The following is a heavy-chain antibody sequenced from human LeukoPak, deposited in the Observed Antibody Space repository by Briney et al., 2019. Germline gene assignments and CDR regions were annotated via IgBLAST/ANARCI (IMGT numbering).Heavy chain of an antibody. CDR1: GFTFSSYS. Sequence: GGSLRLSCAASGFTFSSYSMNWVRQAPGKGLEWVSGISWNSGTIGYADSLKGRFTISRDNAKNSLYLQMNSLRAEDTALYYCVKAFSGSYPNKPDYWGQGTLVTVSS. J-gene: IGHJ4*02. D-gene: IGHD1-26*01. CDR3: VKAFSGSYPNKPDY. V-gene: IGHV3-9*01. CDR2: ISWNSGTI.